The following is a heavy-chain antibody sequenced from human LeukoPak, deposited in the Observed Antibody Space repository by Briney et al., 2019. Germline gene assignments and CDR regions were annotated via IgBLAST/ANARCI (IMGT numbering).Heavy chain of an antibody. CDR2: IYYSGST. D-gene: IGHD3-9*01. V-gene: IGHV4-39*07. CDR1: GGSISSSSYY. Sequence: PSETLSLTCTVSGGSISSSSYYWGWIRQPPGKGLEWIGSIYYSGSTYYNPSLKSRVTISVDTSKNQFSLKLSSVTAADTAVYYCARRGTYYDILTGYSPSYFDYWGQGTLVTVSS. J-gene: IGHJ4*02. CDR3: ARRGTYYDILTGYSPSYFDY.